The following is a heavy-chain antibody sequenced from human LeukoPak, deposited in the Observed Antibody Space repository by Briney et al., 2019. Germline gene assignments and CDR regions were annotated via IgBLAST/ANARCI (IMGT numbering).Heavy chain of an antibody. D-gene: IGHD6-19*01. V-gene: IGHV3-30*18. Sequence: GGSLRLSCAASGFIFSSCGMHWVRQAPGKGLEWLAVFSYDGINKHYTDSVKGRFTISRDNSKNTLYLQMNSLRAEDTAVYYCVKEQDSGGYRTSDYWGQGTPVTVSS. J-gene: IGHJ4*02. CDR1: GFIFSSCG. CDR2: FSYDGINK. CDR3: VKEQDSGGYRTSDY.